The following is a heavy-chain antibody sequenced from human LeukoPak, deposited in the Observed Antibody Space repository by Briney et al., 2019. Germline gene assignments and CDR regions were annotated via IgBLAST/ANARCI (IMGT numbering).Heavy chain of an antibody. CDR2: INHSGST. CDR3: ASGSLRCLQLN. CDR1: GGSFSGYY. J-gene: IGHJ4*02. V-gene: IGHV4-34*01. D-gene: IGHD5-24*01. Sequence: SETLSLTCAVYGGSFSGYYWSWIRQPPGKGLEWIGEINHSGSTNYNPSLKSRVTISVDTSKNQFSLKLSSVTAGDTAVYYCASGSLRCLQLNWGQGTLVTVSS.